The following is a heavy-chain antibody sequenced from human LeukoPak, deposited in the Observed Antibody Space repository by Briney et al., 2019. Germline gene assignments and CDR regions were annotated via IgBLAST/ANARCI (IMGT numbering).Heavy chain of an antibody. J-gene: IGHJ4*02. CDR1: GFIFSHHG. CDR3: AKSPVSSCRGSFCYPFDY. V-gene: IGHV3-23*01. D-gene: IGHD2-15*01. Sequence: PGGSLRLSCATSGFIFSHHGMNWVRQAPGKGLEWVSGIRADAVTTYYADSVKGRFIISRDNSRNTLYLQMNTLRAEDTAVYFCAKSPVSSCRGSFCYPFDYWGQGNLVTVSS. CDR2: IRADAVTT.